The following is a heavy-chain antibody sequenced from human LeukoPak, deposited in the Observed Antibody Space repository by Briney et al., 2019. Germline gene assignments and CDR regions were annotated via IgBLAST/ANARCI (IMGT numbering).Heavy chain of an antibody. CDR3: XXXXXXXXXXXXX. Sequence: GGSLRLSCEGSGFTFSSYEMNWVRQAPGKVLEWVSYISSSGSTIYYADSVKGRFTISRDNAKNSLYLHMNSLRAEDTTVYXXXXXXXXXXXXXXXWXQGSLVTVSS. J-gene: IGHJ4*02. CDR1: GFTFSSYE. V-gene: IGHV3-48*03. CDR2: ISSSGSTI.